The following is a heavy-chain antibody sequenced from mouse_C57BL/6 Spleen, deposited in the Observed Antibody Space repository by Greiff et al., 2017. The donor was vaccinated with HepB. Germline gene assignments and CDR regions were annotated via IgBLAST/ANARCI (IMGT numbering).Heavy chain of an antibody. CDR2: ISYDGSN. Sequence: DVQLQESGPGLVKPSQSLSLTCSVTGYSITSGYYWNWIRQFPGNKLEWMGYISYDGSNNYNPSLKNRISITRDTSKNQFFLKLNSVTTEDTATYYCARDGYGDWYFDVWGTGTTVTVSS. D-gene: IGHD1-1*01. CDR1: GYSITSGYY. V-gene: IGHV3-6*01. J-gene: IGHJ1*03. CDR3: ARDGYGDWYFDV.